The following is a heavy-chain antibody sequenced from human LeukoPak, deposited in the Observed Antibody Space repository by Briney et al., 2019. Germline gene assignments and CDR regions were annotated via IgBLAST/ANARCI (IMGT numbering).Heavy chain of an antibody. CDR3: AKRRALWSNLNWFDP. J-gene: IGHJ5*02. CDR2: ISGSGGST. V-gene: IGHV3-23*01. Sequence: GGSLRLSCAASGFAFSSYAISWVRQAPGKGLEWVSAISGSGGSTYYADSVKGRFTISRDNSKNTLYLQMNSLRAEDTAVYYCAKRRALWSNLNWFDPWGQGTLVTVSS. CDR1: GFAFSSYA. D-gene: IGHD5-18*01.